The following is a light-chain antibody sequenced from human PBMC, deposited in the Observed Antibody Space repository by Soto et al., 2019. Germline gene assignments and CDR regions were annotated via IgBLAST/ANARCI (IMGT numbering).Light chain of an antibody. CDR2: KAS. CDR1: QSTNTW. CDR3: QQYNSYSIT. Sequence: DIQMTQSPSTLSASVGDRVTITCRASQSTNTWLAWYQQKPGKAPKVLIYKASSLESGVPSRSSGSGSGTEFTLTISSLQPDDFATHYCQQYNSYSITFGQGTRLEIK. V-gene: IGKV1-5*03. J-gene: IGKJ5*01.